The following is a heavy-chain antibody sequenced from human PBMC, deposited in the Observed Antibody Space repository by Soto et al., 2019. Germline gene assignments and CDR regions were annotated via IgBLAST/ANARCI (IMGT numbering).Heavy chain of an antibody. CDR1: GGSFSGYY. V-gene: IGHV4-34*01. CDR2: INHSGST. CDR3: ARGAGGSLRFGELGSVLMDV. D-gene: IGHD3-10*01. Sequence: PSETLSLTCAVYGGSFSGYYWSWIRQPPGKGLEWIGEINHSGSTNYNPSLKSRVTISVDTSKNQFSLKLSSVTAADTAVYYCARGAGGSLRFGELGSVLMDVWGQGTTVTVSS. J-gene: IGHJ6*02.